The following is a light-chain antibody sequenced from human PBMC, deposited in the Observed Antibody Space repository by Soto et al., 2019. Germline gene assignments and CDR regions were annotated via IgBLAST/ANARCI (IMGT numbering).Light chain of an antibody. V-gene: IGKV1-27*01. Sequence: DIQMTQSPSSLSASFGDRVTITCRASQGIGVYLAWFQQKPGDAPKLLIYAASTLQSGVPSRFSGSGSGTDFTLTISGLQPEDVATYYCQKYNSAPLTFGGGTKVEIK. CDR3: QKYNSAPLT. CDR1: QGIGVY. CDR2: AAS. J-gene: IGKJ4*01.